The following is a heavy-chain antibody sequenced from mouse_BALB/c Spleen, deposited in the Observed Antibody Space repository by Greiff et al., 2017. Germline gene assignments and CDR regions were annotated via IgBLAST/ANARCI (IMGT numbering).Heavy chain of an antibody. V-gene: IGHV1-69*02. CDR2: IYPSDSYT. Sequence: QVQLQQPGAELVRPGASVKLSCKASGYTFTSYWINWVKQRPGQGLEWIGNIYPSDSYTNYNQKFKDKATLTVDKSSSTAYMQLSSPTSEDSAVYYCTTYYYAMDYWGQGTSVTVSS. J-gene: IGHJ4*01. CDR3: TTYYYAMDY. D-gene: IGHD1-1*01. CDR1: GYTFTSYW.